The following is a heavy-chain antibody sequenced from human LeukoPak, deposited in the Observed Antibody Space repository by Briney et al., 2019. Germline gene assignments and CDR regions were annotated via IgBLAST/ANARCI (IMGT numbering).Heavy chain of an antibody. CDR2: IIPIFGIA. D-gene: IGHD3-22*01. CDR3: ARMVDSSGPDIDY. J-gene: IGHJ4*02. CDR1: GGTFSSYA. V-gene: IGHV1-69*04. Sequence: SVKVSCEASGGTFSSYAISWVRQAPGQGLEWMGRIIPIFGIANYAQKFQGRVTITADKSTSTAYMELSSLRSEDTAVYYCARMVDSSGPDIDYWGQGTLVTVSS.